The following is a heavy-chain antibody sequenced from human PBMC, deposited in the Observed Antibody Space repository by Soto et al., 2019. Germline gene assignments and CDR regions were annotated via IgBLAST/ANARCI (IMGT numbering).Heavy chain of an antibody. CDR2: IYHSGST. V-gene: IGHV4-30-2*01. CDR1: GGSISSGGYS. Sequence: SLTCAVSGGSISSGGYSWSLIRQPPEKGLEWIGYIYHSGSTYYNPSLKSRVTISVDTSKNQFSLKLSSVTAADTSVYYCARSPGYYFDYWGQGTLVTVSS. J-gene: IGHJ4*02. CDR3: ARSPGYYFDY.